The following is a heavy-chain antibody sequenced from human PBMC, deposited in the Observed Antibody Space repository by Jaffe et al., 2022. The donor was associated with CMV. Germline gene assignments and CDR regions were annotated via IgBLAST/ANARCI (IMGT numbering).Heavy chain of an antibody. CDR3: ARDSLIVVVTDESYFDY. D-gene: IGHD3-22*01. Sequence: QVQLVESGGGVVQPGRSLRLSCAASGFTFSSYGMHWVRQAPGKGLEWVAVIWYDGSNKYYADSVKGRFTISRDNSKNTLYLQMNSLRAEDTAVYYCARDSLIVVVTDESYFDYWGQGTLVTVSS. J-gene: IGHJ4*02. CDR1: GFTFSSYG. V-gene: IGHV3-33*01. CDR2: IWYDGSNK.